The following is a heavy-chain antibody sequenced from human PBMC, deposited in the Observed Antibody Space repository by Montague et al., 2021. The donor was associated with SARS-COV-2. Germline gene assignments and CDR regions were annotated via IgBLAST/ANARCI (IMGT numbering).Heavy chain of an antibody. Sequence: SETLSLTCTVSGGSISSNSYYWGWIRQPPGKGLEWIGSIYYSGSTYYNPSLKSRVTISVDTSKNQFSLKLSSVTAADTAVYYCARHYDLVVLVAIYYYCCFDPWGQGTTVTVSS. V-gene: IGHV4-39*01. J-gene: IGHJ6*02. CDR3: ARHYDLVVLVAIYYYCCFDP. D-gene: IGHD2-2*02. CDR2: IYYSGST. CDR1: GGSISSNSYY.